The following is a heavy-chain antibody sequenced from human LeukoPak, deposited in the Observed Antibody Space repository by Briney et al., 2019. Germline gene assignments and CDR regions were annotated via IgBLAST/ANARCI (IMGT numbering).Heavy chain of an antibody. D-gene: IGHD2/OR15-2a*01. CDR2: IYFTGNT. J-gene: IGHJ4*02. V-gene: IGHV4-59*08. Sequence: SETLSLTCTVSGVSISGDYWSWIQQPPGKGLEWIGYIYFTGNTDHNPSLKSRVTLSMDTSKNQFSLKLTSVTAADTAVYYCARHPFSSPFDFWGQGTLVTVSS. CDR3: ARHPFSSPFDF. CDR1: GVSISGDY.